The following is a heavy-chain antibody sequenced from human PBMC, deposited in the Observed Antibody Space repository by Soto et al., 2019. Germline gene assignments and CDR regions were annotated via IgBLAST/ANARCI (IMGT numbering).Heavy chain of an antibody. CDR1: GASISYGGYS. V-gene: IGHV4-30-2*01. J-gene: IGHJ4*02. CDR2: ISHLEST. CDR3: ARGGGYEPFDY. D-gene: IGHD5-12*01. Sequence: PSETLSLTGTLSGASISYGGYSWSWIRQPPGKGLEWIGYISHLESTFYNPSFQSRLTLSIDRSKNQFSLKLASMTAADTAVYYCARGGGYEPFDYWGQGTLVTVSS.